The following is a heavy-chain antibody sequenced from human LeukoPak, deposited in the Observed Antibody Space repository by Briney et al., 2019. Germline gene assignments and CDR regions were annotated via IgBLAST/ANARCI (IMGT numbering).Heavy chain of an antibody. CDR3: AREQWLTPPDY. CDR1: GGTFSSYA. J-gene: IGHJ4*02. Sequence: SVKVSCKASGGTFSSYAINWVRQAPGQGLEWVGRIIPIFGTANYAQKLQGRVTMTTDTSTSTAYMELRSLRSDDTAVYYCAREQWLTPPDYWGQGTLVTVSS. D-gene: IGHD6-19*01. CDR2: IIPIFGTA. V-gene: IGHV1-69*05.